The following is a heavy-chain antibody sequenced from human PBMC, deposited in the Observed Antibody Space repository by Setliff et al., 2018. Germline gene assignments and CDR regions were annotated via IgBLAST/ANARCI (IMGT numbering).Heavy chain of an antibody. D-gene: IGHD6-13*01. CDR1: GYTFTDYY. Sequence: GASVKVSCKASGYTFTDYYMHWVRQAPGQGLEWMGWINPNSGGTNYAQKFQGRVTMTRDTSISTAYMELSRLRSDDTAVYYCARTPNGGGAAAVARRAVYYYYMDVWGKGTTVTV. J-gene: IGHJ6*03. V-gene: IGHV1-2*02. CDR3: ARTPNGGGAAAVARRAVYYYYMDV. CDR2: INPNSGGT.